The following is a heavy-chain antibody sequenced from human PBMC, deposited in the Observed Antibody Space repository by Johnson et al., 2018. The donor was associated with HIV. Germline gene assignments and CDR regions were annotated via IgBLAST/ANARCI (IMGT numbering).Heavy chain of an antibody. CDR1: GFTVSNNY. V-gene: IGHV3-66*01. J-gene: IGHJ3*02. CDR2: IYSGGST. CDR3: AKEGRELLGGTFDI. Sequence: EQLVESGGGLVQPGGSLRLSCAASGFTVSNNYMSWVRQAPGKGLEWVSVIYSGGSTHYADSVKGRFTISRDNSKNTLYLQMNSLRAEDTAVYYCAKEGRELLGGTFDIWGQGTMVTVSS. D-gene: IGHD1-26*01.